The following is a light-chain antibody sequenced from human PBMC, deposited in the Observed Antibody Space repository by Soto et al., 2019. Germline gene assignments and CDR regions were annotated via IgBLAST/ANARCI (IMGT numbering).Light chain of an antibody. V-gene: IGKV3-20*01. CDR1: QSVSSSY. J-gene: IGKJ1*01. CDR3: QQYGSSPWT. Sequence: EIVLTQSPGTLSLSPGERATHSCRASQSVSSSYLAWYQQKTGQAPRLLIYGASSRATGIPDRFSGSGSGTDFTLTIIRLEPEDFAVYYCQQYGSSPWTFGQGTKVDTK. CDR2: GAS.